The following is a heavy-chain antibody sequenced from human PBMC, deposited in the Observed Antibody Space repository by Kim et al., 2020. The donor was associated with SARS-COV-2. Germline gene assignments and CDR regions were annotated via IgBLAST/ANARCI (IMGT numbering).Heavy chain of an antibody. V-gene: IGHV4-39*07. CDR2: IYYSGST. CDR1: GGSISSSSYY. D-gene: IGHD6-19*01. J-gene: IGHJ4*02. CDR3: ARWFLVAGNFDY. Sequence: SETLSLTCTVSGGSISSSSYYWGWIRQPPGKGLEWIGSIYYSGSTYYNPSLKSRVTISVDTSKNQFSLKLSSVTAADTAVYYCARWFLVAGNFDYWGQGTLVTVSS.